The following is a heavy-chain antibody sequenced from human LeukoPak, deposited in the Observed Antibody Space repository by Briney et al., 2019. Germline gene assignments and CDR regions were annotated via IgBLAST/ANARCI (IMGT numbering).Heavy chain of an antibody. CDR3: ARGTLYSGWSYYFDY. J-gene: IGHJ4*02. CDR2: VYYSGTT. D-gene: IGHD6-19*01. CDR1: GGSISLSYYY. Sequence: SETLSLTCSVPGGSISLSYYYWGWIRQPPGKALEWIGSVYYSGTTSYNPSLKSRVTISVDMSKNHFSLRLSSVTAADTAMYYCARGTLYSGWSYYFDYWGQGSQVTVSS. V-gene: IGHV4-39*07.